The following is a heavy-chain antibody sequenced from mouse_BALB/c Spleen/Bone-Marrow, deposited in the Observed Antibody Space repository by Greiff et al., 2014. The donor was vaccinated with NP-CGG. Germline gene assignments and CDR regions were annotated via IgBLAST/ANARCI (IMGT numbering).Heavy chain of an antibody. CDR2: VNPNIGGS. CDR3: ARGRWYY. V-gene: IGHV1-18*01. CDR1: GYTFTDYT. J-gene: IGHJ2*01. D-gene: IGHD2-3*01. Sequence: EVQLQQSGPELVKPGASVKISCKTSGYTFTDYTIHWVKQSQGKSLEWIGRVNPNIGGSNNNQKFKDKAALTVGKSSSTAYMELRSPTSDDSAVYYCARGRWYYWGQGTTLTVSS.